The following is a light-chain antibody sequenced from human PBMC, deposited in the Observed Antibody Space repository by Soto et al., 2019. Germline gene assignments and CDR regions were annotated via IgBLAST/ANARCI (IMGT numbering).Light chain of an antibody. CDR3: QQYGNSPWA. CDR1: QSITASY. V-gene: IGKV3-20*01. CDR2: DIS. J-gene: IGKJ1*01. Sequence: EIELTQSPGTLSSSPGERATLSCRASQSITASYLAWYQQKPGRTPRLLIHDISRRATGTPERFSGSGSGTDFTLTISRLQPEDFAVYYCQQYGNSPWAFGQGTKVEV.